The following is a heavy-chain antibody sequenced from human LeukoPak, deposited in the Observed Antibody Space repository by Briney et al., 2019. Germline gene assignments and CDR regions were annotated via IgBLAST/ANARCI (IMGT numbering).Heavy chain of an antibody. CDR2: IYTSGST. V-gene: IGHV4-61*02. Sequence: SETLSLTCTVSGGSISSGSYYWSWIRQPAGKGLEWIGRIYTSGSTNYNPSLKSRVTISVDTSKNQFSLKLSSVTAADTAVYYCARAPSTIFGVVTENWFDPWGQGTLVTVSS. J-gene: IGHJ5*02. CDR3: ARAPSTIFGVVTENWFDP. D-gene: IGHD3-3*01. CDR1: GGSISSGSYY.